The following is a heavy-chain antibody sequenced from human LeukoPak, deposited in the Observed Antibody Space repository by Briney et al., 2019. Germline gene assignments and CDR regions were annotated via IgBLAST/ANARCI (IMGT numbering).Heavy chain of an antibody. CDR3: AGGDRNGWYFDY. CDR1: GFRFDDHG. CDR2: INWDGAST. Sequence: GRSLRLSCAASGFRFDDHGMSWVRQVPGKGIEWVSGINWDGASTGYGDSVKGRFTISRDNAKNSLYLQMNSLRAEDTALYYCAGGDRNGWYFDYWGQGILVTVSS. D-gene: IGHD6-19*01. J-gene: IGHJ4*02. V-gene: IGHV3-20*04.